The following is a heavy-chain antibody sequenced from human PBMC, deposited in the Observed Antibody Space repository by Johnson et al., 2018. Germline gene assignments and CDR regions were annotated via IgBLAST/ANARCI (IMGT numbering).Heavy chain of an antibody. V-gene: IGHV3-33*01. CDR1: GFTFSSYG. CDR2: IWYDGSNK. Sequence: VQLVESGGGVVQPGRSLRLSCAASGFTFSSYGMHWGRQAPGKGLEWVAVIWYDGSNKYYADSVKGRFTISRDNSKKTLYLQMNSLRAEDTAVYYCARARYYYDSSGYYDAFDIWGQGTMVTVSS. CDR3: ARARYYYDSSGYYDAFDI. J-gene: IGHJ3*02. D-gene: IGHD3-22*01.